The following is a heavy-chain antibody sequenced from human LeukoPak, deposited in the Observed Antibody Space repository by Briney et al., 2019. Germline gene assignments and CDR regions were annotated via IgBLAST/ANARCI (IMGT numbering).Heavy chain of an antibody. V-gene: IGHV3-33*01. J-gene: IGHJ4*02. CDR1: GFTFSTYG. CDR3: ARGGYSGPYFFDY. D-gene: IGHD1-26*01. Sequence: PGGSLRLSCAASGFTFSTYGMHWVRQAPGKGLDWVAVVWYDGTNIHYVDSVKGRFTISRDNSKSTLYLQMNSLTAEDTAVYYCARGGYSGPYFFDYWGQGTPVTVSS. CDR2: VWYDGTNI.